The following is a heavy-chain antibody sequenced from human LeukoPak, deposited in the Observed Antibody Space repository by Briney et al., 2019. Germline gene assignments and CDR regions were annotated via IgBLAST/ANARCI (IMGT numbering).Heavy chain of an antibody. Sequence: GGSLRLSCAASGFSLSTYGVSWVRQPPGKGLEWVSGITGTGGSTYYADSVKGRFTVSRDTSKNTLYLQMNSLRAEDTAIYYCAKDHGTAVAGFYYWGQGALVTVSS. CDR2: ITGTGGST. V-gene: IGHV3-23*01. J-gene: IGHJ4*02. CDR1: GFSLSTYG. CDR3: AKDHGTAVAGFYY. D-gene: IGHD6-19*01.